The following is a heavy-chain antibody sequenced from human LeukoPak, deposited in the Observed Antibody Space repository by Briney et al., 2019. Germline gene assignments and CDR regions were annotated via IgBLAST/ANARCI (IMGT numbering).Heavy chain of an antibody. V-gene: IGHV3-23*01. D-gene: IGHD1-26*01. CDR3: AKDWDEGAGGIDY. Sequence: PGGSLRLSCAASGFTFRTYAMNWVRQAPGKGLEWVSTISGTGGSTNYADSVKGRFTVSRDNFKNTLYLQMDSLRAEDTAVFYCAKDWDEGAGGIDYWGQGTLVTVSS. CDR1: GFTFRTYA. CDR2: ISGTGGST. J-gene: IGHJ4*02.